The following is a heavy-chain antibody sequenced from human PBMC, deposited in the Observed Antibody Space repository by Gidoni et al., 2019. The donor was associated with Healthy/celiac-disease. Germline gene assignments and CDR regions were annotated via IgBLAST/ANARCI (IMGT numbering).Heavy chain of an antibody. CDR2: INHSGST. CDR1: GGSFSGYY. V-gene: IGHV4-34*01. J-gene: IGHJ6*02. CDR3: ASLLRSYYGMDV. Sequence: QVQLQQWGAGLLKPSETLSLTCAVYGGSFSGYYWSWIRQPPGKGLEWIGEINHSGSTNYNPSLKSRVTISVDTSKNQFSLKLSSVTAADTAVYYCASLLRSYYGMDVWGQGTTVTVSS.